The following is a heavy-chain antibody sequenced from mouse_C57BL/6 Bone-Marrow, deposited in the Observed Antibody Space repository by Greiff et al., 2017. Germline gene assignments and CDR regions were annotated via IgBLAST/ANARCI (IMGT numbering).Heavy chain of an antibody. CDR3: ARSIGYYCGSSPAWFAY. V-gene: IGHV1-82*01. CDR1: GYAFSSSW. CDR2: IYPGDGDT. Sequence: QVQLQQSGPELVKPGASVKISCKASGYAFSSSWMNWVKQRPGKGLEWIGRIYPGDGDTNYNGKFKGKATLNADKSSSTAYMKLSSLTSEDSAVYFCARSIGYYCGSSPAWFAYWGQGTLVTVSA. D-gene: IGHD1-1*01. J-gene: IGHJ3*01.